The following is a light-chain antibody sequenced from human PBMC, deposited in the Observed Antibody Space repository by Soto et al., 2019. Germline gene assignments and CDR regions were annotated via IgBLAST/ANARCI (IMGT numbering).Light chain of an antibody. V-gene: IGKV3-20*01. J-gene: IGKJ4*01. Sequence: EIVLTQSPGILSLSPGERATLSCRASQSVSNDFLAWYQQQPGQAPRLLIYGASTRATDVPDRFSGSGSGTQFTLTIRRLQSEDSAVYYCQQYDSRPVFGGGTKVDIK. CDR1: QSVSNDF. CDR3: QQYDSRPV. CDR2: GAS.